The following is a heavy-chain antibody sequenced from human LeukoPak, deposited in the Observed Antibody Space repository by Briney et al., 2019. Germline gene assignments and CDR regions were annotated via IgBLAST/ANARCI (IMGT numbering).Heavy chain of an antibody. V-gene: IGHV3-33*01. CDR3: ARDHWTTLEYGSGSYSYYFDY. J-gene: IGHJ4*02. Sequence: GGSLRLSCAASGFTFSSYGMHWVRQAPGKGLEWVAVIWYDGSNEYYADSVRGRFTISRDNSMNTLYLQMNSLRAEDTAVYYCARDHWTTLEYGSGSYSYYFDYWGQGTLVTVSS. CDR2: IWYDGSNE. D-gene: IGHD3-10*01. CDR1: GFTFSSYG.